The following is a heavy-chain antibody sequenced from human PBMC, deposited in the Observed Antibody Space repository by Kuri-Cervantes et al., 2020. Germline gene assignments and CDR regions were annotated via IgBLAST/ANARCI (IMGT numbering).Heavy chain of an antibody. CDR2: ISYDGSNK. CDR3: ARDASGYGENYYYYGMDV. J-gene: IGHJ6*02. V-gene: IGHV3-30*19. Sequence: GGSLRLSCAASGFTFSSYAMSWVRQAPGKGLEWVAVISYDGSNKYYADSVKGRFTISRDNSRNTLYLQMNSLRAEDTAVYYCARDASGYGENYYYYGMDVWGQGTTVTVSS. D-gene: IGHD5-12*01. CDR1: GFTFSSYA.